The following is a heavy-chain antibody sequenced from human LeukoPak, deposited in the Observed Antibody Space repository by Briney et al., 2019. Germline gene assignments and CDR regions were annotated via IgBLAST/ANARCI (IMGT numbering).Heavy chain of an antibody. CDR3: ARDSSAAGTFDY. CDR2: IYTSGST. D-gene: IGHD6-13*01. CDR1: GGSISSYY. J-gene: IGHJ4*02. V-gene: IGHV4-4*07. Sequence: SETLSLTCTVPGGSISSYYWSWIRQPAGKGLEWIGRIYTSGSTNYNPSLKSRVTMSVDTSKNQFSLKLSSVTAADTAVYYCARDSSAAGTFDYWGQGTLVTVSS.